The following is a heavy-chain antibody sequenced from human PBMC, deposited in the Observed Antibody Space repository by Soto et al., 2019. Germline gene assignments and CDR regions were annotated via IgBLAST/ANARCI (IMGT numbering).Heavy chain of an antibody. J-gene: IGHJ5*02. Sequence: PSETLSLTCAVYGGSFSGYYWNWIRQPPGKGLEWIGYIYYIGSTYYNPSLKSRVTISLDTSKNQFSLKLSSVTAADTAVYYCARSVFPWGQGTLVTVS. V-gene: IGHV4-34*09. CDR3: ARSVFP. CDR1: GGSFSGYY. CDR2: IYYIGST.